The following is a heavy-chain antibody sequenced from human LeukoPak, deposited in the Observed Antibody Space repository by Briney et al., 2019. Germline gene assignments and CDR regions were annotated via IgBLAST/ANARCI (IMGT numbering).Heavy chain of an antibody. CDR3: ARLLQLGPRYYMDV. J-gene: IGHJ6*03. D-gene: IGHD5-18*01. Sequence: ASVKVSCKASGGTFISYAISWVRQAPGQGLEWMGGIIPIFGTANYAQKFQGRVTITTDESSRTAYMELSSLTSEHTAVSYCARLLQLGPRYYMDVWGKGTTVTVSS. CDR1: GGTFISYA. CDR2: IIPIFGTA. V-gene: IGHV1-69*05.